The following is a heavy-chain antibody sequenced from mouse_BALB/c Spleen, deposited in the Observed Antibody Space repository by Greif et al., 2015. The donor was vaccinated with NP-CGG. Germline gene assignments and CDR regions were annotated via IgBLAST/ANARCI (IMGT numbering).Heavy chain of an antibody. J-gene: IGHJ2*01. Sequence: EVQLVESGGGLVQPGGSRKLSCAASGFTFSSFGMHWVRPAPAQGLEWVAYISSGSSPIYYAETVKGRFTISRDNPQNNLFLKMTSRRSEYTAMYYGETWNYSYGWDDWGQGTTLTGAS. CDR2: ISSGSSPI. CDR3: ETWNYSYGWDD. D-gene: IGHD3-3*01. V-gene: IGHV5-17*02. CDR1: GFTFSSFG.